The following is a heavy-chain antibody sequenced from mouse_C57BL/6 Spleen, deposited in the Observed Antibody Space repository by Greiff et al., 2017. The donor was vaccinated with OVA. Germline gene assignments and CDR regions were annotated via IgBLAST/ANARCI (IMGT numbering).Heavy chain of an antibody. Sequence: EVQRVESEGGLVQPGSSMKLSCTASGFTFSDYYMAWVRQVPEKGLEWVANINYDGSSTYYLDSLKSRFIISRDNAKNILYLQMSSLKSEDTATYYCARESYDCYYDYWGQGTTLTVSS. CDR1: GFTFSDYY. J-gene: IGHJ2*01. V-gene: IGHV5-16*01. CDR2: INYDGSST. CDR3: ARESYDCYYDY. D-gene: IGHD2-3*01.